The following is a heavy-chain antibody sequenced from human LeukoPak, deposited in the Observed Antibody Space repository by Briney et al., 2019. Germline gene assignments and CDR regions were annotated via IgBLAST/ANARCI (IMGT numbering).Heavy chain of an antibody. D-gene: IGHD6-13*01. CDR3: ASGYSSSWYDTEGYYFDY. CDR1: GFTFSSYW. Sequence: QPGGSLRLSCAASGFTFSSYWKSWVRQAPGKGLEWVANIKQDGSEKYYVDSVKGRFTISRDNAKNSLYLQMNSLRAEDTAVYYCASGYSSSWYDTEGYYFDYWGQGTLVTVSS. CDR2: IKQDGSEK. J-gene: IGHJ4*02. V-gene: IGHV3-7*01.